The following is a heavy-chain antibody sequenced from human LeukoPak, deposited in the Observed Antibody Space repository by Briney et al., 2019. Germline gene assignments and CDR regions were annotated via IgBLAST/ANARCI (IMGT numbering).Heavy chain of an antibody. J-gene: IGHJ4*02. D-gene: IGHD4-17*01. CDR3: AREDYGDSY. V-gene: IGHV1-2*02. CDR2: INPNSGGT. Sequence: GASVKVSCKASGYTFTAYYMHWVRRAPGQGLEWMGWINPNSGGTNYAQKFQGRVTMTRDTSISTAYMELSRLRSDDTAVYYCAREDYGDSYWGQGTLVTVSS. CDR1: GYTFTAYY.